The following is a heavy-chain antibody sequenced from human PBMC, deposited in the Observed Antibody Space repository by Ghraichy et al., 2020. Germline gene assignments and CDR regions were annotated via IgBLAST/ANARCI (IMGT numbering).Heavy chain of an antibody. CDR1: GDSISSSTYY. CDR3: AGHKGDCYSSGCYRDWFDP. D-gene: IGHD2-2*02. Sequence: SQTPSLTCTVSGDSISSSTYYWGWIRQPPGKGLEWIGSIYFTGTTDDNPSLKSRLTLSVDTTKNQFSLKLTSVTAADTAVYYCAGHKGDCYSSGCYRDWFDPWGQGTQVTVSS. J-gene: IGHJ5*02. CDR2: IYFTGTT. V-gene: IGHV4-39*01.